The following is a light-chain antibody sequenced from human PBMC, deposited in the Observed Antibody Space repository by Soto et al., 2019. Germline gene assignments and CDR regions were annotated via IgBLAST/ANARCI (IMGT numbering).Light chain of an antibody. CDR2: EDN. Sequence: QSVLTQPPSLSAAPGQKVTISCSGSSSNIGNNYVSWYQQFPGTAPKLLIYEDNKRPSGIPDRFSGSKSGTSATLGITGLQTGDEADYYCGTWDSSLSAGVFGAGTKLTVL. CDR3: GTWDSSLSAGV. J-gene: IGLJ2*01. V-gene: IGLV1-51*01. CDR1: SSNIGNNY.